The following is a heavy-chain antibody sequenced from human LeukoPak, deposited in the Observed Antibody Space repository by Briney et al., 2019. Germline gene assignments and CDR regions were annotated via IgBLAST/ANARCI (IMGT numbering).Heavy chain of an antibody. CDR1: GFTFSSYS. CDR2: ISSSSSTI. V-gene: IGHV3-48*01. J-gene: IGHJ3*02. Sequence: TGGSLRLSCAASGFTFSSYSMNWVRQAPGKGLEGVSYISSSSSTIYYADSVKGRFTISRDNAKNSLYLQMNSLRAEDTAVYYCARERGVRYFDWLFDAFDIWGQGTMVTVSS. CDR3: ARERGVRYFDWLFDAFDI. D-gene: IGHD3-9*01.